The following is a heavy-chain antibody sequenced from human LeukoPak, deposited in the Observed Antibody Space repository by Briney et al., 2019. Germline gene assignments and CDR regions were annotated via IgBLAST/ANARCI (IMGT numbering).Heavy chain of an antibody. CDR1: GFTFNIYA. J-gene: IGHJ4*02. V-gene: IGHV3-23*01. CDR3: AKVAGTTRGYYSDY. Sequence: GGSLRLSCAASGFTFNIYAMNWVRQAPGKGLEWVSTISGNGGSTYDADSVKGRFTISRDNSKNTLYLQMNSLRAEDTAFYYCAKVAGTTRGYYSDYWGQGTLVTVSS. D-gene: IGHD1-7*01. CDR2: ISGNGGST.